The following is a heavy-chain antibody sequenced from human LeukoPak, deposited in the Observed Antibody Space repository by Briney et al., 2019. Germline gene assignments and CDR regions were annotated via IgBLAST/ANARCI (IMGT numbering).Heavy chain of an antibody. V-gene: IGHV3-30-3*01. D-gene: IGHD2-2*01. J-gene: IGHJ6*02. CDR2: ISYDGSNK. CDR1: GFTFSSYA. Sequence: GGSLRLSCAASGFTFSSYAMHWVRQAPGKGLEWVAVISYDGSNKYYADSVKGRFTISRDNSKNTLYLQMNSLRAEDTALYYCARDLPCSSTNCPYYYYYGMDVWGQGTTVTVAS. CDR3: ARDLPCSSTNCPYYYYYGMDV.